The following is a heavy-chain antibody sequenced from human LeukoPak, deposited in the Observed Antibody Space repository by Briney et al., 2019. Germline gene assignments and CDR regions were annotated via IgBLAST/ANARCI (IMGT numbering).Heavy chain of an antibody. CDR2: ISGSGGST. V-gene: IGHV3-23*01. D-gene: IGHD5-18*01. Sequence: GGSLRLSCAASGFTFSSYAMSWVRQAPGKGLEWVSAISGSGGSTYYADSVKGRFTISRDDSKNTLYLQMNSLRAEDTAVYYCARVGRMNTAMVKSGSYYYFDYWGQGTLVTVSS. CDR1: GFTFSSYA. J-gene: IGHJ4*02. CDR3: ARVGRMNTAMVKSGSYYYFDY.